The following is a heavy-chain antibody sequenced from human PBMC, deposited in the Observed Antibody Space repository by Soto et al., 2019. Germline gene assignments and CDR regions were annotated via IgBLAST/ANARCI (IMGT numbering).Heavy chain of an antibody. J-gene: IGHJ5*01. CDR1: GYSISSGYY. CDR2: IYYSGST. D-gene: IGHD2-15*01. Sequence: LSETLSLTCAVSGYSISSGYYWAWIRQPPGKGLEWIGSIYYSGSTNYNPSLKSRVTISVDTSKNQISLKLSSVTAADTAVYYCARGVGVVVVAANDWFDSWGQGTLVTVSS. CDR3: ARGVGVVVVAANDWFDS. V-gene: IGHV4-38-2*01.